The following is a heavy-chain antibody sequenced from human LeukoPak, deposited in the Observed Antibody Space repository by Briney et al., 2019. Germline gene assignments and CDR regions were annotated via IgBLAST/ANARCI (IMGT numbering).Heavy chain of an antibody. CDR1: GGSISGSSYY. D-gene: IGHD4-17*01. V-gene: IGHV4-39*01. CDR3: ARHNGDFRY. Sequence: PSETLSLTCTVSGGSISGSSYYWGWIRQPPGKGLEWIGSIYYSGSTYYNPSLKSRVTISVDTSKNQFSLKLSSVTAADTAVYYCARHNGDFRYWGQGTLVTVSS. J-gene: IGHJ4*02. CDR2: IYYSGST.